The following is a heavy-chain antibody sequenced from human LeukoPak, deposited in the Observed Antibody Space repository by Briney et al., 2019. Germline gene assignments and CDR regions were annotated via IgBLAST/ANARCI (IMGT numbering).Heavy chain of an antibody. Sequence: ASVKVSCKASGYTFTSYDINWVRQATGQGLEWMGWMNPNSGGTNYAQKFQGRVTMTRDTSISTAYMDLSRLRSDDTAVYYCAASTSYGYFDYWGQGTLVTVSS. V-gene: IGHV1-2*02. D-gene: IGHD5-18*01. CDR1: GYTFTSYD. CDR2: MNPNSGGT. J-gene: IGHJ4*02. CDR3: AASTSYGYFDY.